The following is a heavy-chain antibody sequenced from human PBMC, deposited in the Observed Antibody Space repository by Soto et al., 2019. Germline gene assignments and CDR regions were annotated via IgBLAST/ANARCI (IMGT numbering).Heavy chain of an antibody. D-gene: IGHD3-22*01. Sequence: EVQLLESGGGLVQPGGSLRLSCAASGFTFSSYAMSWVRQAPGKGLEWVSAISGSGGSTYYADSVKGRFTISRDNSKNTLYLQMNSLRAEDTAVYYCAKDRPSTYYYDSSGNNWFHPWGQGTLVTVSS. CDR3: AKDRPSTYYYDSSGNNWFHP. CDR1: GFTFSSYA. J-gene: IGHJ5*02. CDR2: ISGSGGST. V-gene: IGHV3-23*01.